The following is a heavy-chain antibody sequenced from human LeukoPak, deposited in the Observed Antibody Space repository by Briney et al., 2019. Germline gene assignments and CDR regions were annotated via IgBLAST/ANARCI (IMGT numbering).Heavy chain of an antibody. D-gene: IGHD6-19*01. CDR3: ARGPAKQWLVPGGRAFDI. J-gene: IGHJ3*02. CDR1: GGSISSYY. CDR2: IYTSGST. Sequence: KTSETLSLTCTVSGGSISSYYWSWIRQPAGKGLEWIGRIYTSGSTNYNPSLKSRVTISVDTSKNQFSLKLSSVTAADTAVYYCARGPAKQWLVPGGRAFDIWGQGTMVTVSS. V-gene: IGHV4-4*07.